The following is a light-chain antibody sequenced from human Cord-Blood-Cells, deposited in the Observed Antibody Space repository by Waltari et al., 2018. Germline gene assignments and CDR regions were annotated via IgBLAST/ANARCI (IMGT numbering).Light chain of an antibody. J-gene: IGKJ2*01. CDR2: WAS. Sequence: DIVMTQPPDSLAVSLGERAPIPCKSSQSVLYSSNNKNYLAWYQQKPGQPPKLLIYWASTRESGVPDRFSGSGSGTDFTLTISSLQAEDVAVYYCQQYYSTPYTFGQGTKLEIK. V-gene: IGKV4-1*01. CDR1: QSVLYSSNNKNY. CDR3: QQYYSTPYT.